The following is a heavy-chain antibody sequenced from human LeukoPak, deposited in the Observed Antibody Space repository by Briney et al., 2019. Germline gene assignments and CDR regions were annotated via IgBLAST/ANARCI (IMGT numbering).Heavy chain of an antibody. D-gene: IGHD6-19*01. CDR2: ISPSGGGT. CDR3: ARAREPEGIYGSGRY. J-gene: IGHJ4*02. CDR1: GYTFTSYY. Sequence: ASVKVSCKASGYTFTSYYIHWVRQAPGQGLEWMGVISPSGGGTNYAQKFQGRVTMTRDTSTSTVYMELSSLRSEDTAVYYCARAREPEGIYGSGRYWGQGTLVTVSS. V-gene: IGHV1-46*01.